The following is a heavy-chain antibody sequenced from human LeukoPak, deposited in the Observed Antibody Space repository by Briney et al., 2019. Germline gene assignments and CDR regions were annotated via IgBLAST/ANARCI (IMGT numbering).Heavy chain of an antibody. D-gene: IGHD6-13*01. Sequence: SVKVSCKASGYTFPSYGIKLVQLDTGQGLEWGGWMNPNSGNTGYAQKFQGRVTMTRNTSISTAYMELSSLRSEDTAVYYCARAGRSQGLYWGQGTLVTVSS. CDR2: MNPNSGNT. CDR3: ARAGRSQGLY. J-gene: IGHJ4*02. V-gene: IGHV1-8*01. CDR1: GYTFPSYG.